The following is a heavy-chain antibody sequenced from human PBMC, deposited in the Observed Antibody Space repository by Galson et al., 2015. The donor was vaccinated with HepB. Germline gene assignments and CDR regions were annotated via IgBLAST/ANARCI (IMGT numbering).Heavy chain of an antibody. V-gene: IGHV3-7*01. CDR2: IKQDGSEK. J-gene: IGHJ4*02. CDR3: ARDFDN. Sequence: SLRLSCAASGFTFSSYAMTWVRQAPGKGLEWVANIKQDGSEKYYVDSVNGRFTISRDNAKNSLYLQMNSLRAEDTAVYYCARDFDNWGQGTLVIVSS. CDR1: GFTFSSYA.